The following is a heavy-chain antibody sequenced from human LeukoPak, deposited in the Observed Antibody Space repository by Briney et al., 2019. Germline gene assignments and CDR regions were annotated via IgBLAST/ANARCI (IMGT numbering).Heavy chain of an antibody. D-gene: IGHD5-18*01. V-gene: IGHV3-21*01. CDR2: ISSSSSYI. Sequence: GGSLRLSRAVSGFSFSSYSMNWVRQAPGKGLEWVSSISSSSSYIYYADSVKGRFTISRDNAKNSLYLQMNSLRAEDTAVYYCARERAMDIDYWGQGTLVTVSS. CDR1: GFSFSSYS. CDR3: ARERAMDIDY. J-gene: IGHJ4*02.